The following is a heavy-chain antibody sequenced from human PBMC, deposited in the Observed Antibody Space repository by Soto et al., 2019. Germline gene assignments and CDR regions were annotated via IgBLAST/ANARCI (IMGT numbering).Heavy chain of an antibody. V-gene: IGHV1-69*01. D-gene: IGHD3-3*01. J-gene: IGHJ6*02. CDR3: ARRSGDYDFWSGSTQYYYYGMDV. CDR1: GGTFSSYA. CDR2: IIPIFGTA. Sequence: QVQLVQSGAEVKKPGSSVKVSCKASGGTFSSYAISWVRQAPGQGLEWMGGIIPIFGTANYAQKFQGRVTITADESTSTAYMELSSLRSEDTAVYYCARRSGDYDFWSGSTQYYYYGMDVWCQGTTVTVSS.